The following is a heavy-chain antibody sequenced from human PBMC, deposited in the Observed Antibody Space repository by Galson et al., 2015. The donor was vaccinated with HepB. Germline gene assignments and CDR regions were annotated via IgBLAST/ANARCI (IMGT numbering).Heavy chain of an antibody. V-gene: IGHV5-10-1*01. D-gene: IGHD1-26*01. Sequence: QSGAEVKKPGESLIISCEGSGHSFTTYWISWVRQMPGKGLEWMGRIDPTDSYTTYSPSFQGHVTISADRSISAAYLQWSSLKASDAAIYYCARHGAVVGAHRSQGDAFHIWGQGTMVTVSS. CDR2: IDPTDSYT. CDR1: GHSFTTYW. CDR3: ARHGAVVGAHRSQGDAFHI. J-gene: IGHJ3*02.